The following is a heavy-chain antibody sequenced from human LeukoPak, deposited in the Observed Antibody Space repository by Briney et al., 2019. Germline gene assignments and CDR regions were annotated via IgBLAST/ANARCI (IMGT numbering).Heavy chain of an antibody. D-gene: IGHD3-3*01. CDR3: ARHGVWSGYYQGLHDFDP. J-gene: IGHJ5*02. CDR2: IYYSGST. Sequence: KPSETLSLTCTVSGYSISSGYYWGWIRQPPGKGLEWIGSIYYSGSTYYNPSLKSRVTISVDTSKNQFSLKLSSVTAADTAVYYCARHGVWSGYYQGLHDFDPWGQGTLVTVSS. V-gene: IGHV4-38-2*02. CDR1: GYSISSGYY.